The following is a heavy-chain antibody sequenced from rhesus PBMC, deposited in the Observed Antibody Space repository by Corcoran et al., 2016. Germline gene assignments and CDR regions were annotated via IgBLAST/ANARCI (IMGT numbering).Heavy chain of an antibody. V-gene: IGHV4-169*02. CDR1: GGSIGSSY. J-gene: IGHJ4*01. CDR3: ATGRERYYFEI. CDR2: IYGSGRSP. D-gene: IGHD1-44*02. Sequence: QLQLQESGPGLVQPSETLSVTCTVSGGSIGSSYWSWIRQVPGKGLEWIGYIYGSGRSPNYNPSLKSRIILSVDTSKNNPTLNLGSVTAADTAAYFCATGRERYYFEIWGQGVLVTVSS.